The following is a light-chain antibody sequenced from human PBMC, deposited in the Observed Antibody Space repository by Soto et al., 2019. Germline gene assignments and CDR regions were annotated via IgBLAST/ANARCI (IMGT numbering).Light chain of an antibody. Sequence: QSALTQPASVSGSPGQSITISCTGTSSDVGSYNLVSWYQQHPGKAPKLMIYEVSKRPSGVSNRFSGSKSGNTASLTISGLPAEDEADYYCCSYSGSSTYLVFGGGTKLTVL. J-gene: IGLJ2*01. CDR1: SSDVGSYNL. CDR2: EVS. CDR3: CSYSGSSTYLV. V-gene: IGLV2-23*02.